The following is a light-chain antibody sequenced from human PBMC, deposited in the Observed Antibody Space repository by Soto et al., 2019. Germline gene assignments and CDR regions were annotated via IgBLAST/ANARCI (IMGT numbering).Light chain of an antibody. Sequence: EFVLTQSPATLSLSPGERATLSCRASQTVRNNSLAWYQQKPGQAPRLLIYDASSRATGFPDRFSGGGSGTDFTLTISRLEPEDFAVYYCQQFSSYPLTFGEGTKVDIK. J-gene: IGKJ4*02. V-gene: IGKV3-20*01. CDR3: QQFSSYPLT. CDR2: DAS. CDR1: QTVRNNS.